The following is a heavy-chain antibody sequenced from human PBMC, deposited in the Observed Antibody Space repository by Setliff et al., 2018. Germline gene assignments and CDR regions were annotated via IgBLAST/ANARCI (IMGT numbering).Heavy chain of an antibody. CDR2: ISRGGNTI. J-gene: IGHJ4*02. D-gene: IGHD3-3*01. Sequence: GGSLRLSCAASGFTFSDYYMNWIRQAPGKGLEWVSYISRGGNTIYYADSVKGRFTISRDNAKNSLYLQMNSLRAEDTAVYYCARDLKFFGVGPLHIDYWGQGTLVTVSS. CDR1: GFTFSDYY. CDR3: ARDLKFFGVGPLHIDY. V-gene: IGHV3-11*04.